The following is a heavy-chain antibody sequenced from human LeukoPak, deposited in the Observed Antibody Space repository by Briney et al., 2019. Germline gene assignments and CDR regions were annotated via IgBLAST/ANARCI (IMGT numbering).Heavy chain of an antibody. CDR1: GFTFSSYA. J-gene: IGHJ6*02. D-gene: IGHD3-16*01. CDR3: AKDSVWGAYYYYGMDV. V-gene: IGHV3-23*01. Sequence: GGSLRLSCAASGFTFSSYAMSWVRQAPGKGLEWVSAISGSGGSTYYADSVKGRFTISRDNAKNSLYLQMNSLRAEDTALYYCAKDSVWGAYYYYGMDVWGQGTTVTVSS. CDR2: ISGSGGST.